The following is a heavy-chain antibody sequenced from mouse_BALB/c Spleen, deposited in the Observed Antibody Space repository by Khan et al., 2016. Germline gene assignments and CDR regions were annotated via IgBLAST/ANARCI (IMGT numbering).Heavy chain of an antibody. D-gene: IGHD1-1*01. V-gene: IGHV3-2*02. Sequence: EVQLQESGPGLVKPSQSLSPTCTVTGYSLTSDYAWNWIRQFPGNKLEWLGYISYSGSTSYNPSPKSRISITRDTSKNQFFLQLTSVTTEDTATYYCARDYYGSSFFDYWGQGTLVTVSA. CDR2: ISYSGST. CDR3: ARDYYGSSFFDY. CDR1: GYSLTSDYA. J-gene: IGHJ3*01.